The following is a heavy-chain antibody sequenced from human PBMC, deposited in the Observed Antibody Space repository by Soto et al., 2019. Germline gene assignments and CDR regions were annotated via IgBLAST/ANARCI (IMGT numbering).Heavy chain of an antibody. D-gene: IGHD5-18*01. CDR1: GFSLSNARMG. CDR3: GRIPRGFSPYYVDC. J-gene: IGHJ4*02. CDR2: IFSNDEK. V-gene: IGHV2-26*01. Sequence: QVTLKESGPVLVKPTETLTLTCTVSGFSLSNARMGVSWIRQPPGKALEWLAHIFSNDEKSYSTSLKSRLTRSKNTFKRQVVLTMTTIDPLDTATYYCGRIPRGFSPYYVDCGGLGTLVTVSS.